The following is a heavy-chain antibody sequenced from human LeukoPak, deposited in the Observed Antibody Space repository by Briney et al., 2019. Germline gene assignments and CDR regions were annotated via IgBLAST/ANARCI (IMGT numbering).Heavy chain of an antibody. CDR3: ARELGSGTYAFDI. D-gene: IGHD2-15*01. J-gene: IGHJ3*02. V-gene: IGHV4-61*08. CDR1: GGSISSGGYY. Sequence: SETLSLTCTVSGGSISSGGYYWSWIRQHPGKGLEWIGYIYYSGSTYYNPSLKSRVTISVDTSKNQFSLKLSSVTAADTAVYYCARELGSGTYAFDIWGQGTMVTVSS. CDR2: IYYSGST.